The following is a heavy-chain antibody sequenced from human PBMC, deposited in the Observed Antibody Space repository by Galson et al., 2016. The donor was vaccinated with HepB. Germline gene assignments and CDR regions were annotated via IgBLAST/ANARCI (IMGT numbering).Heavy chain of an antibody. CDR1: GYTFSNYW. J-gene: IGHJ5*02. D-gene: IGHD6-19*01. CDR3: ARLASFSSGWYNYLDP. CDR2: MYPGGADT. V-gene: IGHV5-51*01. Sequence: SGAEVKKPGESLKISCQGSGYTFSNYWIAWVRQVPGKGLEWMGIMYPGGADTRYSTSFPGQVTFSADKSINTAYLRWRSLKASDTAMYYCARLASFSSGWYNYLDPWGQGTLVIVSS.